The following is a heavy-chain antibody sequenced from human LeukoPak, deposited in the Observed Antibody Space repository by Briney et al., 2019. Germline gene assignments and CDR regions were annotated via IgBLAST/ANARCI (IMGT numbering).Heavy chain of an antibody. J-gene: IGHJ4*02. V-gene: IGHV3-43*02. CDR1: GFTFDDYA. CDR2: ISGDGGST. D-gene: IGHD6-6*01. CDR3: AKVSPMSSIAAFDY. Sequence: PGGSLRLSCAASGFTFDDYAMHWVRQAPGKGLEWISLISGDGGSTYYADSVKGRFTISRDNSKNSLYLQMNSLRTEDTALYYCAKVSPMSSIAAFDYWGQGTLVTVSS.